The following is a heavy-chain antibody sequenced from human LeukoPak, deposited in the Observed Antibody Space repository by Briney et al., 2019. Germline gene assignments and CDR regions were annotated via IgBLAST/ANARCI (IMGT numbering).Heavy chain of an antibody. CDR1: GFTFSRHG. Sequence: GGSLRLSCATSGFTFSRHGMHWVRQAPGKGLEWVAVIWYDGSNKYHADSVKGRFTISRDNSKNTLYLQMNSLRAEDTAVYYCGGDGDSSSSIDYWGQGTLVTVSS. D-gene: IGHD6-6*01. CDR2: IWYDGSNK. J-gene: IGHJ4*02. CDR3: GGDGDSSSSIDY. V-gene: IGHV3-33*01.